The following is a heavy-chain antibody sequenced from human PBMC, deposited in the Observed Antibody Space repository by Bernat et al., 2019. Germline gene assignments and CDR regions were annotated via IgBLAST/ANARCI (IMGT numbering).Heavy chain of an antibody. CDR2: ISSDGSNK. CDR1: GFTFSSYA. V-gene: IGHV3-30-3*01. CDR3: ARGYSYAPELPETEFDS. J-gene: IGHJ4*02. D-gene: IGHD5-18*01. Sequence: QVQLVESGGGVVQPGRSLRLSCAAPGFTFSSYAMHWVRQARGKGLEWVAVISSDGSNKCSSNSVKGRVTISSNKSKNTLYLQMNSLRATDTAVYYCARGYSYAPELPETEFDSWGQGTLVTVSS.